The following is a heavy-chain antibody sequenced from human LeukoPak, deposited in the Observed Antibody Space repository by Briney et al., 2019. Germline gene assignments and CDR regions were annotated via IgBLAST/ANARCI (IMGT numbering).Heavy chain of an antibody. Sequence: GGSLRLSCAASGFTFSSYGMSWVRQAPGKGLEWVSAISGSGGSTYYADSVKGRFTISRDNSKNTLYLQMNSLRAEDTAVYYCAKVAARGSGSYYNAHFDYWGQGTLVTVSS. CDR2: ISGSGGST. V-gene: IGHV3-23*01. D-gene: IGHD3-10*01. J-gene: IGHJ4*02. CDR3: AKVAARGSGSYYNAHFDY. CDR1: GFTFSSYG.